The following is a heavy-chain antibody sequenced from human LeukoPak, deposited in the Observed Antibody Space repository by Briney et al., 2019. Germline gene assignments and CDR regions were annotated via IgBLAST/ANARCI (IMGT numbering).Heavy chain of an antibody. CDR1: GFIFSTYA. D-gene: IGHD3-10*01. CDR2: ISGSGAIT. V-gene: IGHV3-23*01. Sequence: GGSLRLSCAASGFIFSTYAMSWVRQAPGKGLEWVSVISGSGAITYYADSVKGRFTISRDNSKNTLYLQMNRLRAEDTAMYYCVKDRVDGSGSQFDYWGQGTLVTVSS. CDR3: VKDRVDGSGSQFDY. J-gene: IGHJ4*02.